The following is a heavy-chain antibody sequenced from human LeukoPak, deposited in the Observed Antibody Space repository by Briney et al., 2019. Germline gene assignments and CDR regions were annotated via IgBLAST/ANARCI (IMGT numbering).Heavy chain of an antibody. D-gene: IGHD6-19*01. Sequence: TFXXXYMHWVRQAPGQGLEWMGIINPSGGSTSYAQKFQGRVTMARDMSTSTVYMELSSLRSEDTAVYYCAASYSSGWYVAYYFDYWGQGTLVTVSS. V-gene: IGHV1-46*01. CDR2: INPSGGST. CDR1: TFXXXY. J-gene: IGHJ4*02. CDR3: AASYSSGWYVAYYFDY.